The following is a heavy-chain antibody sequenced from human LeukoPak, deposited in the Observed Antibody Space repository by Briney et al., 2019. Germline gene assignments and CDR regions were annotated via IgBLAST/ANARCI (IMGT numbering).Heavy chain of an antibody. D-gene: IGHD1-7*01. J-gene: IGHJ3*02. Sequence: SETLSLTCDVSGGSISSGTHYWTWVRQPVGKGLEWLGRIFTSGSPTYNSSLKSRLTISLDKSKNQFSLKLTSVTAADTAVYYCARRWNYKDAFDIWGQGTMVTVSS. CDR3: ARRWNYKDAFDI. CDR1: GGSISSGTHY. V-gene: IGHV4-61*02. CDR2: IFTSGSP.